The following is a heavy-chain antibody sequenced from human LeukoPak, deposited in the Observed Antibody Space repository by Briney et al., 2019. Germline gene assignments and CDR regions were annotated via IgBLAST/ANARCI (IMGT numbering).Heavy chain of an antibody. CDR1: GFTFSSYG. Sequence: GGSLRLSCAASGFTFSSYGMNWVRQAPGNGLEWVAFIWSDGSNKYYSDSVKDRFTISRDNSKNTLYLEMNSLRAEDTAVYYCARHRSGLYFDYWGQGTLVTVSS. D-gene: IGHD3-22*01. V-gene: IGHV3-33*03. CDR2: IWSDGSNK. CDR3: ARHRSGLYFDY. J-gene: IGHJ4*02.